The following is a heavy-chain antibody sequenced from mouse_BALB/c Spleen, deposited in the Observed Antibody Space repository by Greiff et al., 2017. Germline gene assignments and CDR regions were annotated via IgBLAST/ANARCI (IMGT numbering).Heavy chain of an antibody. CDR2: INPYNDGT. J-gene: IGHJ3*01. CDR3: ARDGFYDYDGGFAY. Sequence: VQLQQSGPELVKPGASVKMSCKASGYTFTSYVMHWVKQKPGQGLEWIGYINPYNDGTKYNEKFKGKATLTSDKSSSTAYMELSSLTSEDSAVYYCARDGFYDYDGGFAYWGQGTLVTVSA. CDR1: GYTFTSYV. V-gene: IGHV1-14*01. D-gene: IGHD2-4*01.